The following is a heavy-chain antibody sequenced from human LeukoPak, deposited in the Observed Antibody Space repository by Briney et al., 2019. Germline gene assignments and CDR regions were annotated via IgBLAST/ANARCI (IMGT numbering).Heavy chain of an antibody. Sequence: GGSLRLSCAASGFIFSSYGMHWVRQAPGKGLEWVAVISYDGSNKYYVDSVKGRFTISRDNSKNTLYLQMNSLRAEDTAVYYCAKDDNYIRFSSWGQGTLVTVSS. V-gene: IGHV3-30*18. CDR1: GFIFSSYG. D-gene: IGHD3-16*01. CDR3: AKDDNYIRFSS. J-gene: IGHJ5*02. CDR2: ISYDGSNK.